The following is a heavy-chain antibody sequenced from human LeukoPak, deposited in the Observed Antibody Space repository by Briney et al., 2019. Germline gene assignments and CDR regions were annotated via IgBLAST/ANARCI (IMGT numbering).Heavy chain of an antibody. V-gene: IGHV4-30-4*01. Sequence: SQTLSLTCTVSGGSISSGDYYWSWFRQPPEKGLEWIGYIYYSGGTYYNPSLKSRVTISVDTSKNQFSLKLSSVTAADTAVYYCARTGMTHFYYFDYWGQGTLVTVSS. CDR1: GGSISSGDYY. CDR2: IYYSGGT. CDR3: ARTGMTHFYYFDY. J-gene: IGHJ4*02.